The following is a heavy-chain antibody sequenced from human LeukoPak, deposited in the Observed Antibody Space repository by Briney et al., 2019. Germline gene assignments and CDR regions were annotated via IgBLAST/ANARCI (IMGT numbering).Heavy chain of an antibody. CDR3: ARAVSSGWYGLTDY. J-gene: IGHJ4*02. CDR2: ISSSGSTI. D-gene: IGHD6-19*01. CDR1: GFTFSSYE. Sequence: GGSLRLSCAASGFTFSSYEMNWVRQAPGKGLEWVSYISSSGSTIYYADSVKGRFTISRDNAKNSLYLQMNSLRAEDTAVYYCARAVSSGWYGLTDYWGQGTLVTVTS. V-gene: IGHV3-48*03.